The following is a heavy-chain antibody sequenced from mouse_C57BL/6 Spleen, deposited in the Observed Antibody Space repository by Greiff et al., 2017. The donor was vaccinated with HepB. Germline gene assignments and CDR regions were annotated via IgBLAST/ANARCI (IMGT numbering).Heavy chain of an antibody. J-gene: IGHJ1*03. CDR1: GYSITSGYY. CDR2: ISYDGSN. V-gene: IGHV3-6*01. CDR3: ARVGWYFDV. Sequence: EVQLQESGPGLVKPSQSLSLTCSVTGYSITSGYYWNWIRQFPGNKLEWMGYISYDGSNNYNPSLKNRISITRDTSKNQFFLKLNSVTTEDTATYYCARVGWYFDVWGTGTTVTVSS.